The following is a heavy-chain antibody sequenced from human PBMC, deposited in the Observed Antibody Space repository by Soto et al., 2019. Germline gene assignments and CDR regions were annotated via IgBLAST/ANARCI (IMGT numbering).Heavy chain of an antibody. Sequence: QVQLVQSGAEVKKPGASVKVSCKASGYTFTTYYMHWVRQAPGQGLEWMGFINPSGGSTSYAQRFQGRVTKTVDTSTGTVYTDLSSVRYEDTALYYCARKVNSGLDYWGQGSLVTVS. V-gene: IGHV1-46*01. D-gene: IGHD1-26*01. CDR3: ARKVNSGLDY. CDR2: INPSGGST. J-gene: IGHJ4*02. CDR1: GYTFTTYY.